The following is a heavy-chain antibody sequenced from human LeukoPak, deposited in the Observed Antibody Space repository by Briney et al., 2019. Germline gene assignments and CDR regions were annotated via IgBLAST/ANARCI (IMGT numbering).Heavy chain of an antibody. V-gene: IGHV3-7*03. CDR2: IKQDGSEK. Sequence: GGSLRLSCAASGFTFSSYWMSRVRQAPGKGLEWVANIKQDGSEKYYVDSVKGRFTISRDNAKNSLYLQMNSLRAEDTAVYYCAKDAEGTMIVVANPNWFDPWGQGTLVTVSS. D-gene: IGHD3-22*01. CDR3: AKDAEGTMIVVANPNWFDP. J-gene: IGHJ5*02. CDR1: GFTFSSYW.